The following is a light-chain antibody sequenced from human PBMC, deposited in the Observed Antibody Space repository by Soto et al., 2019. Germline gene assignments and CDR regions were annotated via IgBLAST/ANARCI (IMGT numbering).Light chain of an antibody. CDR2: QTS. Sequence: EIVLTQSPATLSSFPGDRVTLSCRASQYINTRLAWYQHRPGQAPRRLIYQTSISAAGIPARFSASGSGTDCPLTISDVQPEDFALYYCHQRQSWPRTFGQGTKVDI. V-gene: IGKV3-11*01. J-gene: IGKJ1*01. CDR1: QYINTR. CDR3: HQRQSWPRT.